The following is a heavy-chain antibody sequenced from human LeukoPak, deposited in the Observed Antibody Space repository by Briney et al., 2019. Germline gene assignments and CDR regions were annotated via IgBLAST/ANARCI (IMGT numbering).Heavy chain of an antibody. J-gene: IGHJ4*02. CDR1: GFTFSSYG. CDR2: ISYDGSNK. CDR3: ARAGQSSGWTGYYFDY. D-gene: IGHD6-19*01. V-gene: IGHV3-30*03. Sequence: GRSLRLSCAASGFTFSSYGMHWVRQAPGKGLEWVAVISYDGSNKYYADSVKGRFTISRDNSKNTLYLQMNSLRAEDTAVYYCARAGQSSGWTGYYFDYWGQGTLVTVSS.